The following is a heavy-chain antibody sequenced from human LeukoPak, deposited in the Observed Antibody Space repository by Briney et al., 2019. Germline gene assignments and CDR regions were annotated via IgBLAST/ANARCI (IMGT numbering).Heavy chain of an antibody. D-gene: IGHD3-22*01. CDR3: ATDPWSSGYYLTSDY. J-gene: IGHJ4*02. V-gene: IGHV1-24*01. CDR1: LS. CDR2: SDPEDGET. Sequence: LSMHXVRQAPGKGLEWMGGSDPEDGETIYAQKFQGRVTMTEDTSTDTAYMELSSLRSEDTAVYYCATDPWSSGYYLTSDYWGQGTLVTVSS.